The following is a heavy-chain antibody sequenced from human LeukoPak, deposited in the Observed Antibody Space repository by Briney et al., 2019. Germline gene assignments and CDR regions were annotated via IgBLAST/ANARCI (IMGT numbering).Heavy chain of an antibody. CDR2: IYPGDSDT. Sequence: GESLKISCKGSGYSFTSYWIGWVRQMPGKGLEWMGIIYPGDSDTRYSPSFQAQVTISADKSISTAYLQWSSLKASDTAMYYCARHNEAARRERWFDPWGQGTLVTVSS. D-gene: IGHD6-6*01. J-gene: IGHJ5*02. CDR1: GYSFTSYW. CDR3: ARHNEAARRERWFDP. V-gene: IGHV5-51*01.